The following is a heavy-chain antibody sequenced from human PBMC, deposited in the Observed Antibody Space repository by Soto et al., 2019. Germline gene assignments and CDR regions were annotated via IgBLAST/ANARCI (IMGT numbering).Heavy chain of an antibody. V-gene: IGHV1-18*01. J-gene: IGHJ6*02. CDR3: ASVSRLPGRESSYYYYYGMDV. Sequence: ASVKFSCKASGYTFTSYGISWVRQAPGQGLEWMGWISAYNGNTNYAQKLQGRVTMTTDTSTSTAYMELRSLRSDDTAVYYCASVSRLPGRESSYYYYYGMDVWGQGTTVTVSS. CDR2: ISAYNGNT. D-gene: IGHD3-16*01. CDR1: GYTFTSYG.